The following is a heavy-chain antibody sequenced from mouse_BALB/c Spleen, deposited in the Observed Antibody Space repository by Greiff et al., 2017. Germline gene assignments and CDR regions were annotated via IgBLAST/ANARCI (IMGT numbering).Heavy chain of an antibody. CDR1: GYSITSGYY. V-gene: IGHV3-6*02. D-gene: IGHD3-3*01. CDR2: ISYDGSN. CDR3: ASGQGFAY. J-gene: IGHJ3*01. Sequence: EVQLQQSGPGLVKPSQSLSLTCSVTGYSITSGYYWNWIRQFPGNKLEWMGYISYDGSNNYNPSLKNRISITRDTSKNQFFLKLNSVTTEDTATYYCASGQGFAYWGQGTLVTVSA.